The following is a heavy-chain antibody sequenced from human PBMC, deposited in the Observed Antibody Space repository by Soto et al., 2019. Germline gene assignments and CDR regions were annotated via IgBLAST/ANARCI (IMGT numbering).Heavy chain of an antibody. CDR1: GFTFSTYA. D-gene: IGHD1-26*01. CDR3: ARRGSGSYYDY. J-gene: IGHJ4*02. Sequence: EVQLLESGGGLVQPGGSLRLSCAASGFTFSTYAMRWVRQAPGKGLEWVSDISGRGDSTYYTDSAKGRFTISRDNFKNTLYLQMNSLRAEDTAVYYCARRGSGSYYDYCGQGTLVTVSS. V-gene: IGHV3-23*01. CDR2: ISGRGDST.